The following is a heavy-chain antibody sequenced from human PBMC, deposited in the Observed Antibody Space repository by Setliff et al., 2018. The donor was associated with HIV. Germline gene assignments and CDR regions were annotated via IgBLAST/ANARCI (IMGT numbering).Heavy chain of an antibody. D-gene: IGHD3-22*01. CDR3: ARDDSSGLRGAFDI. CDR2: ISTYHGNT. CDR1: GYTFTSYG. V-gene: IGHV1-18*01. J-gene: IGHJ3*02. Sequence: ASVKVSCKSSGYTFTSYGITWVRQAPGQGLEWMGWISTYHGNTKYALNVQGRVTMTTDASTSTAYMELRSLRSGDTAVYHCARDDSSGLRGAFDIWGQGTMVTVSS.